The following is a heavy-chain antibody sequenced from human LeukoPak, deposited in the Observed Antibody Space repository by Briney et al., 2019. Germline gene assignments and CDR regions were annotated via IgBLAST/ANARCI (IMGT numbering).Heavy chain of an antibody. Sequence: GGSLRLSCAASGFTFSSYGMYWVRQAPGKGLEWVTVISYDGSDKYYADSVKGRFTISRDNSKNTLYLQMNSLRAEDTAVYYCAKEYSSGWYLLDYWGQGTLVTVSS. D-gene: IGHD6-19*01. CDR1: GFTFSSYG. CDR3: AKEYSSGWYLLDY. CDR2: ISYDGSDK. J-gene: IGHJ4*02. V-gene: IGHV3-30*18.